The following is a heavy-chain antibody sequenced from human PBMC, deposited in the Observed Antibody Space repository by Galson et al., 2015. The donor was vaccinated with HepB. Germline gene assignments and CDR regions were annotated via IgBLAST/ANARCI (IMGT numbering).Heavy chain of an antibody. J-gene: IGHJ3*01. D-gene: IGHD2-2*02. CDR3: AQTHTSVRGAFDF. CDR2: ILPYSGNT. CDR1: GDTFTNHG. Sequence: SVKVSCKASGDTFTNHGFTWVRQAPGQGLEWMGWILPYSGNTMYPQKFQDRVTMTTDTSTSTVYMELRSLRSDDTAVYYCAQTHTSVRGAFDFWGHGTMVAVFS. V-gene: IGHV1-18*01.